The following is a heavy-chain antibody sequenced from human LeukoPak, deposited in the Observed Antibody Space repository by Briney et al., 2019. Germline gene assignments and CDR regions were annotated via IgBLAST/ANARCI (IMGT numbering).Heavy chain of an antibody. CDR1: GGSFSGYY. D-gene: IGHD1-26*01. J-gene: IGHJ4*02. CDR2: INHSGST. CDR3: ARNRPIVGATTTLDY. V-gene: IGHV4-34*01. Sequence: SETLSLTCAVYGGSFSGYYWSWIRQPPGKGLEWIGEINHSGSTNYNPSLKSRVTISVDTSKNQFSLKPSSVTAADTAVYYCARNRPIVGATTTLDYWGQGTLVTVSS.